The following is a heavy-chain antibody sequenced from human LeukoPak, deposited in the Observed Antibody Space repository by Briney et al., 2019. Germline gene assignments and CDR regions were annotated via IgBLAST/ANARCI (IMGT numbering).Heavy chain of an antibody. V-gene: IGHV3-30*02. CDR2: TRSDGSDK. Sequence: GGSLRLSCAASGFTFSRSWMGWVRQAPGKGLEWVAFTRSDGSDKYYTDSVKGRFTISRDNSKNTLYLQMNSLRAEDTAVYYCGKHDSASDYWGQGTLITVSS. CDR1: GFTFSRSW. CDR3: GKHDSASDY. J-gene: IGHJ4*02. D-gene: IGHD1-26*01.